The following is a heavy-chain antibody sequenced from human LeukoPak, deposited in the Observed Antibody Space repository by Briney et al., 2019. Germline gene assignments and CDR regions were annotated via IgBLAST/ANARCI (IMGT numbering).Heavy chain of an antibody. CDR1: GYTFTSYG. V-gene: IGHV1-18*01. D-gene: IGHD2-2*01. J-gene: IGHJ4*02. CDR2: ISAYNGNT. Sequence: ASVKVSCKASGYTFTSYGISWVRQAPGQGLEWMGWISAYNGNTNYAQKLQGRVTMTTDTSTSTAYMELRSLRSDNTAVYYCARGGYCSSTSCYAFGLDYWGQGTLVTVSS. CDR3: ARGGYCSSTSCYAFGLDY.